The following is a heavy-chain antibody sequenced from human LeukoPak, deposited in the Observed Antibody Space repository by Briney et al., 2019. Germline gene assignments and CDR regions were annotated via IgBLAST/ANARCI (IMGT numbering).Heavy chain of an antibody. CDR1: GGSINSVNYY. V-gene: IGHV4-39*01. CDR2: FSFSGNS. Sequence: PSETLSLTCTVSGGSINSVNYYWGWIRQPPGMWLEWIGSFSFSGNSYYNSSLKSRVSISVDSSKNQFSLKLNSVTAADTAVYYCARFDSSGYSYYYYYMDVWGKGTTVAVSS. CDR3: ARFDSSGYSYYYYYMDV. D-gene: IGHD3-22*01. J-gene: IGHJ6*03.